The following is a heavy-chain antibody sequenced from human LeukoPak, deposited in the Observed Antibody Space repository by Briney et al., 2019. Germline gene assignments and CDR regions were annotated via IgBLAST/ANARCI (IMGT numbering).Heavy chain of an antibody. J-gene: IGHJ4*02. D-gene: IGHD2-2*01. V-gene: IGHV3-9*01. CDR2: ISWNSGSI. Sequence: GGSLRLSCAASGFTFDDYAMHWVRQAPGKGLEWVSGISWNSGSIGYADSVKGRFTISRDNAKNSLYLQMNSLRAEDTALYYCAKEIVVVPAASTMVLGALGHWGQGTLVTVSS. CDR3: AKEIVVVPAASTMVLGALGH. CDR1: GFTFDDYA.